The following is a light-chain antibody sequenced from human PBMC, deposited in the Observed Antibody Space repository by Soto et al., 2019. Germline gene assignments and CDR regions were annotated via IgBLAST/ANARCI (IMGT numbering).Light chain of an antibody. CDR2: DVS. CDR3: CSYAGSPRYV. J-gene: IGLJ1*01. CDR1: SSDVGGYHY. Sequence: QSALTQPRSVSGSPGQSVTISCTGTSSDVGGYHYVSWYQQHPGKAPTVMMYDVSERPSGVPDRFSGSKSGNTASLTISGLQAEDEADYYCCSYAGSPRYVFGTGTKVTVL. V-gene: IGLV2-11*01.